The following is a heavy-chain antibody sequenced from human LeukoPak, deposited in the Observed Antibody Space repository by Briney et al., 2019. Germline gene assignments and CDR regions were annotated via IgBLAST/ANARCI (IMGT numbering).Heavy chain of an antibody. D-gene: IGHD5-24*01. CDR3: AKSRDGYRVFEY. V-gene: IGHV3-7*01. J-gene: IGHJ4*02. CDR2: IKQDGSVK. Sequence: QSGGSLRLSCVVSGFTFNTYWMSWVRQAPGKGLECVATIKQDGSVKNYGDSVQGRFTISRDNAKNSLYLQMHRLRVEDTAVYCCAKSRDGYRVFEYGGQGTLVTVSS. CDR1: GFTFNTYW.